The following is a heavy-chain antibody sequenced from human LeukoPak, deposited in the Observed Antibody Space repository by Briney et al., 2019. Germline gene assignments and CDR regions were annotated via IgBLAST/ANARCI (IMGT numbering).Heavy chain of an antibody. D-gene: IGHD1-26*01. Sequence: SETLFLTCNVSGGPLSCGNWWSWVCKPPWEGLEWNGEIYHSGSTKYNPSLNSRITISVDKSKNQFALQLRILSPADTAVYYCARIVGILVRNYYYYYMDVWGKGTTVTVSS. CDR2: IYHSGST. CDR3: ARIVGILVRNYYYYYMDV. V-gene: IGHV4-4*02. CDR1: GGPLSCGNW. J-gene: IGHJ6*03.